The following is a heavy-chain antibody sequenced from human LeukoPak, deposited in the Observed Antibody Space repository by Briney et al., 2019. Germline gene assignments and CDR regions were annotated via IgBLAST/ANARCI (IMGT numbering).Heavy chain of an antibody. V-gene: IGHV4-59*01. CDR2: IYYSGST. D-gene: IGHD6-6*01. Sequence: SETLSLTCTVSGGSISSYYWSWIRQPPGKGLEWIGYIYYSGSTNYNPSLKSRVTISVDTSKNQFSLKLSSVTAADTAVYYCARTLSGYSSSSLGYWGQGTLVTVSS. J-gene: IGHJ4*02. CDR3: ARTLSGYSSSSLGY. CDR1: GGSISSYY.